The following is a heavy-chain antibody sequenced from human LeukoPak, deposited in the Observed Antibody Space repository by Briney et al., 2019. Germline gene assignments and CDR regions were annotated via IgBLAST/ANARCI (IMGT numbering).Heavy chain of an antibody. CDR3: ASPKTPYSSSSPAHY. CDR2: INPNSGGT. J-gene: IGHJ4*02. V-gene: IGHV1-2*02. D-gene: IGHD6-6*01. CDR1: GYTFTGYY. Sequence: ASVKVSCKSSGYTFTGYYMHWVRQAPGQGLEWMGWINPNSGGTNYAQKVQGRVTMTRDTASSTAYMELSRLRSDDTAVYYCASPKTPYSSSSPAHYWGQGTLVTVSS.